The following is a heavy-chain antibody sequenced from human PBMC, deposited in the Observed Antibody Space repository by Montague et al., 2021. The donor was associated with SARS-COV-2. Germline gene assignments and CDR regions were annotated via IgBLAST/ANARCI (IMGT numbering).Heavy chain of an antibody. J-gene: IGHJ3*01. CDR3: TSAFYGDHWAFDV. CDR1: GDSVAGTRAC. Sequence: CAISGDSVAGTRACWNWNRQSPQRGLEWLGRTYYRSWWRSQYPGSLESRITISGDTSKNQFSLQLNSVTPEDTAVYYCTSAFYGDHWAFDVWGQGTLVTVSS. V-gene: IGHV6-1*01. CDR2: TYYRSWWRS. D-gene: IGHD3-3*02.